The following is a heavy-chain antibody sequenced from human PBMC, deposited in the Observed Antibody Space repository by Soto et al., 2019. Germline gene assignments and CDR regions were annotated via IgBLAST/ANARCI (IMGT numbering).Heavy chain of an antibody. V-gene: IGHV3-23*01. J-gene: IGHJ6*01. CDR1: GFTFNNYA. Sequence: EVQLLESGGGLVQPGGSLRLSCAASGFTFNNYAMTWVRQAPGKGLEWVSTISGSDGSTYYADSVKGRLTISRVNSKNALYLQMSSLRAEDTALYYCVKDWTGDTCPCMDVWGQGTTVTVSS. CDR3: VKDWTGDTCPCMDV. D-gene: IGHD2-8*02. CDR2: ISGSDGST.